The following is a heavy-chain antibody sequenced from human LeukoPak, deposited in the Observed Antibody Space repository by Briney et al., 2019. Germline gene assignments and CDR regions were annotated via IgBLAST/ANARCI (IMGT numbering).Heavy chain of an antibody. J-gene: IGHJ3*02. CDR1: GFTVSSNY. D-gene: IGHD3-3*01. CDR3: ARHYDFWRGTVASDI. V-gene: IGHV3-53*01. CDR2: IYSGGST. Sequence: GGSLRLSCAASGFTVSSNYMSWVRQAPGKGLEWVSVIYSGGSTYYADSVKGRFTISRDNSKNTLYLQMNSLRAEDTAVYYCARHYDFWRGTVASDIWGQGTMVTVSS.